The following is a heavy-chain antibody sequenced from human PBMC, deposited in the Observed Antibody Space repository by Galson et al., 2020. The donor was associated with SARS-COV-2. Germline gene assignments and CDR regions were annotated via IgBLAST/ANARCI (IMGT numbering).Heavy chain of an antibody. D-gene: IGHD1-7*01. CDR2: ISYAGSNK. CDR3: AKDGDWKYAAYYMDV. J-gene: IGHJ6*03. V-gene: IGHV3-30*18. CDR1: GLTFSSYG. Sequence: GGSLRLSCAASGLTFSSYGMHWVRQAPGKGLEWVAAISYAGSNKYYAASVKGRFTISRDNSKNTLYLQMNSLRAEDTAVYYCAKDGDWKYAAYYMDVWGKGTTVTVSS.